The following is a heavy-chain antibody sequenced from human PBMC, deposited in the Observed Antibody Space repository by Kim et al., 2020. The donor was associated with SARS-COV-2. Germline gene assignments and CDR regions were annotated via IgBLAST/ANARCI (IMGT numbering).Heavy chain of an antibody. J-gene: IGHJ6*02. V-gene: IGHV3-53*01. D-gene: IGHD3-10*01. CDR1: GFTVSSNY. CDR2: IYSGGST. CDR3: ARDRITMVRGEIGGMDV. Sequence: GGSLRLSCAASGFTVSSNYMSWVRQAPGKGLEWVSVIYSGGSTYYADSVKGRFTISRDNSKNTLYLQMNSLRAEDTAVYYCARDRITMVRGEIGGMDVWGQGTTVTVSS.